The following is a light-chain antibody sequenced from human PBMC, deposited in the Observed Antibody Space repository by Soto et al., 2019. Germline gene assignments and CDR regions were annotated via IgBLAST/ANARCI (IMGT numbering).Light chain of an antibody. CDR3: QQYDSSPRT. V-gene: IGKV3-20*01. Sequence: EIVFTQSPGTLALSPGERATLSCRASHSFTSRSLAWYQQKPGLAPRLLISGASSRAAGIPDRFSGSGSGTDFTLTISRLEPEDFAVYYCQQYDSSPRTFGQGTKVDIK. CDR2: GAS. J-gene: IGKJ1*01. CDR1: HSFTSRS.